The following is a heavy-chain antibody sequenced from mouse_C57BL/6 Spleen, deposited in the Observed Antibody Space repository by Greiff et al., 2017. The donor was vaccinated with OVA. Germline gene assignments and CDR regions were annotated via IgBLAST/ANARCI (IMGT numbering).Heavy chain of an antibody. J-gene: IGHJ3*01. CDR2: INPKNGGS. CDR3: ARGWPAWFAY. CDR1: GYTFTDYN. D-gene: IGHD1-1*02. V-gene: IGHV1-22*01. Sequence: EVQLQQSGPELVKPGASVKMSCKASGYTFTDYNMHWVKQSHGTSLEWVGYINPKNGGSSFNQKFKGKATLTVNKSSSTAYMELRSQTSEDSEVYYCARGWPAWFAYWGQGTLVTVSA.